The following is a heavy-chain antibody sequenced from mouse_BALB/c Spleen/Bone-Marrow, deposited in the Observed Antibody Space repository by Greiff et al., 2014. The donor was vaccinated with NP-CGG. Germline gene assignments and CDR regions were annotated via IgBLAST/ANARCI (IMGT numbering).Heavy chain of an antibody. CDR3: AGPFGY. CDR1: GYTFTSYW. V-gene: IGHV1S81*02. CDR2: INPSNGRT. Sequence: VKLVESGAELVKPGASVKLSCKASGYTFTSYWMHWVKQRPGQGLEWIGEINPSNGRTNYNEKFKSKATLTVDKSSSTAYMQLSSLTSEDSAVYYCAGPFGYWGQGTTLTVSS. J-gene: IGHJ2*01.